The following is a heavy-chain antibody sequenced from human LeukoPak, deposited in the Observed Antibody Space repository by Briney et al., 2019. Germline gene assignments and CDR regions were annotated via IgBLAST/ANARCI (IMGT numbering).Heavy chain of an antibody. CDR1: GYTFTSYD. V-gene: IGHV1-8*03. Sequence: ASVKVSCKASGYTFTSYDINWVRQATGQGLEWMGWMNPNSGNTGYAQKFQGRVTITRNTSISTAYMELSSLRSEDTAVYYCAKGGRDIVVVPATMARYYFYYMDVWGKATTVTVSS. CDR3: AKGGRDIVVVPATMARYYFYYMDV. CDR2: MNPNSGNT. J-gene: IGHJ6*03. D-gene: IGHD2-2*01.